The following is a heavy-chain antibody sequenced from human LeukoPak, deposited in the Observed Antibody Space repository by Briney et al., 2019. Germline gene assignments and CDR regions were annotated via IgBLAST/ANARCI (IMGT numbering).Heavy chain of an antibody. CDR3: ARNHYYYYMDV. Sequence: HAGGSLRLSCAASGFTFSSYGMNWVRQAPGKGLEWVSYISSSSGTIYYADSVKGRFTISRDNAKNTLYLQMNSLRAEDTAVYYCARNHYYYYMDVWGKGTTVTVSS. CDR2: ISSSSGTI. J-gene: IGHJ6*03. V-gene: IGHV3-48*04. CDR1: GFTFSSYG.